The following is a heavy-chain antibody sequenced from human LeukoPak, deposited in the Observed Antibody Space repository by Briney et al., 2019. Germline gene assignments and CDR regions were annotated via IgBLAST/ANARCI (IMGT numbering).Heavy chain of an antibody. CDR3: AKSSGYSSTWEVDY. D-gene: IGHD6-13*01. CDR1: GFTFSSYA. CDR2: ISGSGGST. Sequence: AGGSLRLSCAASGFTFSSYAMSWVRQAPGKGLEWVSAISGSGGSTYYADSVKGRFTISRDNSKNTLYLQMNSLRAEDTAVYYCAKSSGYSSTWEVDYWGQGTLVTVSS. J-gene: IGHJ4*02. V-gene: IGHV3-23*01.